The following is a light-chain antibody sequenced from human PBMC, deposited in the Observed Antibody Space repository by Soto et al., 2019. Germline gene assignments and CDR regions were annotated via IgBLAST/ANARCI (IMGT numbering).Light chain of an antibody. V-gene: IGKV3-15*01. CDR2: GAS. CDR3: KQYNKWPPQYT. J-gene: IGKJ2*01. Sequence: EIVMTQSPVTLSVSPGERATLSCRASQSISSDLAWYQQKPGQAPRLLIYGASTRATDIPARISGSGSGTDFTLTISSLQSEDFAVYYCKQYNKWPPQYTFGQGTKLEIK. CDR1: QSISSD.